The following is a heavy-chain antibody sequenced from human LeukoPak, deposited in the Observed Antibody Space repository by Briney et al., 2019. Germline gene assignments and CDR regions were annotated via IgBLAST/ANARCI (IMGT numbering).Heavy chain of an antibody. J-gene: IGHJ6*03. CDR1: GFTFSSYS. D-gene: IGHD1-26*01. CDR2: ISSSSSYI. Sequence: GGSLRLSCAASGFTFSSYSMNWVRQAPGKGLEWVSSISSSSSYIYYADSVKGRFTISRDNAKNSLYLQMNSLRAEDTAVYYCARDNNGGSYPGVWYMDVWGKGTTVTVSS. V-gene: IGHV3-21*01. CDR3: ARDNNGGSYPGVWYMDV.